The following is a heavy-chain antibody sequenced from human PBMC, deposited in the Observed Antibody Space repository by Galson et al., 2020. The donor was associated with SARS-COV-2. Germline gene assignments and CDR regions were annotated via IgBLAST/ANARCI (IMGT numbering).Heavy chain of an antibody. J-gene: IGHJ6*03. Sequence: GESLKISCAASGFTFSIYSMNWVRQAPGKGLEWVSSSSSSSSYIYYADSVKGRFTISRDNAKNSLYLQMNSLRAEDTAVYYCACASRFGELNYYYYMDVWGKGTTVTISS. CDR3: ACASRFGELNYYYYMDV. CDR1: GFTFSIYS. CDR2: SSSSSSYI. D-gene: IGHD3-10*01. V-gene: IGHV3-21*01.